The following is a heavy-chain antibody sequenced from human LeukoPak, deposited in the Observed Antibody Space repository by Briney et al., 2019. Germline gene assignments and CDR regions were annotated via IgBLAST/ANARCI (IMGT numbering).Heavy chain of an antibody. Sequence: ASVKVSCKASGYTFTRHYMNWVRQAPGQGLEWMGKINPSSGGTGYAQKFQGRVTMTRDTSTSTVYMELTSLRSEDTAVYYCARDQEDTRFDYWGQGTLVTVSS. D-gene: IGHD2-15*01. J-gene: IGHJ4*02. CDR3: ARDQEDTRFDY. CDR1: GYTFTRHY. V-gene: IGHV1-46*01. CDR2: INPSSGGT.